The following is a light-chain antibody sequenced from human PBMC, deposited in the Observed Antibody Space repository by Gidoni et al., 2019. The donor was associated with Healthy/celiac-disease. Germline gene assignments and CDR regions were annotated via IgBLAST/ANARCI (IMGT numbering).Light chain of an antibody. CDR3: QQYYSYLTT. Sequence: AIRMTQSPSSFSASTGDRVTITCRASQGISSYLAWYQQKPGKATKLLIYAASTLQSGVPSRFSGSGSGTDFTLTISCLQSEDFATYYCQQYYSYLTTFGPGTKVDIK. V-gene: IGKV1-8*01. CDR2: AAS. CDR1: QGISSY. J-gene: IGKJ3*01.